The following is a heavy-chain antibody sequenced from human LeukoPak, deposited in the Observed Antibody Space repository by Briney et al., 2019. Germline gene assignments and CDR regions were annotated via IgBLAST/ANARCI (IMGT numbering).Heavy chain of an antibody. D-gene: IGHD4-17*01. V-gene: IGHV3-48*01. J-gene: IGHJ4*02. CDR2: VSSSGSNM. CDR3: ARRSVTTFDY. Sequence: GGSLRLSCAASGFTFTNYGMNWVRQAPGKGLEWVSYVSSSGSNMYYADSVKGRFTISRDNSKNTLYLQMSSLRADDTAVYYCARRSVTTFDYWGQGTLVTVSS. CDR1: GFTFTNYG.